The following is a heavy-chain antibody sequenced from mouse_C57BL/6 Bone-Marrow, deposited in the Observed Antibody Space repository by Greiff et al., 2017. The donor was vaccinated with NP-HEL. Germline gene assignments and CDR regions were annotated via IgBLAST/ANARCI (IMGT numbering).Heavy chain of an antibody. J-gene: IGHJ2*01. V-gene: IGHV1-15*01. CDR3: TRGDYYGSSYSDY. CDR1: GYTFTDYE. CDR2: IDPETGGP. D-gene: IGHD1-1*01. Sequence: VQLQQSGAELVRPGASVTLSCKASGYTFTDYEMHWVKQTPVHGLEWIGAIDPETGGPAYNQKFKGKAILTADKSSSTAYMELRSLTSEDSAVYYCTRGDYYGSSYSDYWGQGTTLTVSS.